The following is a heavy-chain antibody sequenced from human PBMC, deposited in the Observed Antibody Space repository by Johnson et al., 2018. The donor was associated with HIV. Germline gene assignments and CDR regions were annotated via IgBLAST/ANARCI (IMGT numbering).Heavy chain of an antibody. Sequence: EVQLVESGGGLVQPGGSLRLSCAASGFTVSSNYMSWVRQAPGKGLEWVSAIRGSGGSTYYADSVKGRFTISRDNSKNTLYLQMNSLRAEDTAVYYCARDQGGNHNAFDIWGQGTMVTVSS. V-gene: IGHV3-66*02. J-gene: IGHJ3*02. D-gene: IGHD1-14*01. CDR1: GFTVSSNY. CDR2: IRGSGGST. CDR3: ARDQGGNHNAFDI.